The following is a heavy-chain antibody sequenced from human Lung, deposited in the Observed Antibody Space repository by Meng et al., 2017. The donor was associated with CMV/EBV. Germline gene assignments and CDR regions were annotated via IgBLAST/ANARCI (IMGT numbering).Heavy chain of an antibody. CDR2: ISSASRSSATSSNFM. V-gene: IGHV3-21*01. J-gene: IGHJ6*02. CDR1: GFSFNKNS. CDR3: ARDDDQQYGIDA. Sequence: GESLKISCAASGFSFNKNSFHWVRQAPGQGLKWVSFISSASRSSATSSNFMHYAESVNGRFTISRDNAKNSLYLQMNSLRDEETAVYYGARDDDQQYGIDAWGRGTTVTVSS. D-gene: IGHD1/OR15-1a*01.